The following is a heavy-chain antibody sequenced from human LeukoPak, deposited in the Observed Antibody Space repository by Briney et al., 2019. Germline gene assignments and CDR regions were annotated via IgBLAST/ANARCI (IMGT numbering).Heavy chain of an antibody. CDR2: IYYSGST. J-gene: IGHJ5*02. CDR1: GGSISTYY. CDR3: ARHGYHDILTGYYSSWFDP. Sequence: SETLSLTCTVSGGSISTYYWSWIRQPPGKGLEWIGSIYYSGSTYYNPSLKSRVTISVDTSKNQFSLKLSSVTAADTAVYYCARHGYHDILTGYYSSWFDPWGQGTLVTVSS. D-gene: IGHD3-9*01. V-gene: IGHV4-39*01.